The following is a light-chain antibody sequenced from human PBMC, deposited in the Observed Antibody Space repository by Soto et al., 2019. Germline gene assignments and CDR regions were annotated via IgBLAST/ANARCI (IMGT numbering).Light chain of an antibody. CDR2: GAS. CDR1: QSVSTNF. Sequence: EIVLTQSPGTLSLSPGEGATLSCRASQSVSTNFFAWYQQKPGQAPRLLIYGASTRATGIPDRFSGSGSGTDFTLTIIRLEPEDFAVYYCQQYGRTSWTFGQGTKVDIK. V-gene: IGKV3-20*01. CDR3: QQYGRTSWT. J-gene: IGKJ1*01.